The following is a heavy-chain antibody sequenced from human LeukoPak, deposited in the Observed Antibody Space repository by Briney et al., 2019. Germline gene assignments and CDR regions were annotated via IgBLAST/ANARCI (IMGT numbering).Heavy chain of an antibody. CDR1: GFTFSSYE. D-gene: IGHD2-15*01. V-gene: IGHV3-48*03. CDR2: ISSSGTII. J-gene: IGHJ4*02. CDR3: ARLGYCSGGSCFPGGNY. Sequence: GGSLRLSCAASGFTFSSYEMNWVRQAPGKGLEWVSYISSSGTIIYYADSVKGRFTISRDNAKNSLYLQMNSLRAEDTAVYYCARLGYCSGGSCFPGGNYWGQGTLVTVSS.